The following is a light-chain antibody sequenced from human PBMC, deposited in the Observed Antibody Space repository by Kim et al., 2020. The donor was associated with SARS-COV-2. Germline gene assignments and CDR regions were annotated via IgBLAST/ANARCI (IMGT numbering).Light chain of an antibody. CDR3: QAWDSSRV. Sequence: SVSPGQTAIITCSGDKLGDKYACWYQQKPGQSPVLVIYQDSKRPSGIPERFSGSNSGNTATLTISGTQAMDEADYYCQAWDSSRVFGGGTQLTVL. V-gene: IGLV3-1*01. CDR2: QDS. CDR1: KLGDKY. J-gene: IGLJ3*02.